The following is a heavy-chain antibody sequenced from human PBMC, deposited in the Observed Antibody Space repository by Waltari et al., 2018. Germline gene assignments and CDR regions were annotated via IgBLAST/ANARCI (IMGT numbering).Heavy chain of an antibody. CDR1: GGSISSYY. D-gene: IGHD6-19*01. CDR2: IYTSGST. J-gene: IGHJ4*02. Sequence: QVQLQESGPGLVKPSETLSLTCTVSGGSISSYYWSWIRQPAGKGLEWIGRIYTSGSTNYNPSLKSGVTMSVETSKNQFSLKLSSVTAADTAVYYCASTGYSSGWYGGGFDYWGQGTLVTVSS. V-gene: IGHV4-4*07. CDR3: ASTGYSSGWYGGGFDY.